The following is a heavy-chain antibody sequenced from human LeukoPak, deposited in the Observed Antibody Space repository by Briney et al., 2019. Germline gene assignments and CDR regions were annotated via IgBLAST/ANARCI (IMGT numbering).Heavy chain of an antibody. CDR1: GFTFSSYS. J-gene: IGHJ4*02. V-gene: IGHV3-21*01. D-gene: IGHD3-10*01. CDR2: ISSSSYI. CDR3: ARVRYYGSGDDY. Sequence: GGSLRLSCAASGFTFSSYSMNWVRQAPGKGLEWVSSISSSSYIYYADSVKGRFTISRDNAKNSLYLQMNSLRAENTAVYYCARVRYYGSGDDYWGQGTLVTVSS.